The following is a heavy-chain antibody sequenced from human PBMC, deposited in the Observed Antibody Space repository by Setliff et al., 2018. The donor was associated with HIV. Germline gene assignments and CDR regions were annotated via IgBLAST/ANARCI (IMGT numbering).Heavy chain of an antibody. CDR3: AGYREGYCSGDNCYSGNES. Sequence: ASVKVSCKTSGYSFTNSGYGISWVRQAPGKGLEWMGWISAYYRNPGYSQKFQGRVTMTTDTSTNTVYMELRSLRSDDTAVYYCAGYREGYCSGDNCYSGNESWGQGTLVTVSS. CDR2: ISAYYRNP. CDR1: GYSFTNSGYG. J-gene: IGHJ5*02. V-gene: IGHV1-18*01. D-gene: IGHD2-15*01.